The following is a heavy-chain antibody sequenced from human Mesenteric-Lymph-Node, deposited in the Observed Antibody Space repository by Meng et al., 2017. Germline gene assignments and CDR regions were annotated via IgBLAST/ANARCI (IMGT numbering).Heavy chain of an antibody. CDR3: ARYSGTTFQY. J-gene: IGHJ1*01. CDR2: IYYSGST. V-gene: IGHV4-34*01. CDR1: GGSFSGYY. Sequence: QVQVQQWGEGLLKPSETLSLTCAVYGGSFSGYYWSWIRQPPGKGLEWIGYIYYSGSTYYNPSLKSLVTISVDTSKNQFSLKLSSVTAADTAVYYCARYSGTTFQYWGQGTLVTVSS. D-gene: IGHD1-26*01.